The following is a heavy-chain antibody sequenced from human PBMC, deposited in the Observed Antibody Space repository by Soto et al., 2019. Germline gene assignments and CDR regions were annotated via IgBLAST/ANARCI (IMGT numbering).Heavy chain of an antibody. J-gene: IGHJ6*02. CDR2: IYYSGST. D-gene: IGHD3-3*01. CDR1: GGSVSSDSYY. CDR3: VGDTRPRRGYYDRDC. Sequence: SETLSLTCTVSGGSVSSDSYYWSWIRQPPGKGLEWIGYIYYSGSTNYNPALKSRVTISVDTSKNQFSLKLSSVTDAVTAVYYCVGDTRPRRGYYDRDCWGQVTTVTVAS. V-gene: IGHV4-61*01.